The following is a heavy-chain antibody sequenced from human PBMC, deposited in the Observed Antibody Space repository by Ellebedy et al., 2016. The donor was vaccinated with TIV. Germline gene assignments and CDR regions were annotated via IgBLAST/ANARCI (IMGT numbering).Heavy chain of an antibody. CDR2: ISYRGTT. Sequence: MPSETLSLTCTVSGGSITNYFWSWIRQPPGKGLEWIAYISYRGTTDYNPSLKSRVTMSVNTSNNQFSLKFSSVTAADTAVYYCARHSRNNYGYFAAPREYYYDYWGQGTLVTVSS. CDR1: GGSITNYF. J-gene: IGHJ4*02. V-gene: IGHV4-59*08. CDR3: ARHSRNNYGYFAAPREYYYDY. D-gene: IGHD5-18*01.